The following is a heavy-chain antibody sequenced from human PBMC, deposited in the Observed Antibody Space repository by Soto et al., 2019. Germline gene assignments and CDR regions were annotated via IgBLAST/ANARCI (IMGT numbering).Heavy chain of an antibody. D-gene: IGHD6-19*01. V-gene: IGHV3-30*18. J-gene: IGHJ6*02. Sequence: SLRLSCAASGFTFSSYGMHWVRQAPGKGLEWVAVISYDGSNKYYADSVKGRFTISRDNSKNTLYLQMNSLRAEDTAVYYCAKEDRIAVAGMDVWGQGTTGTVSS. CDR3: AKEDRIAVAGMDV. CDR2: ISYDGSNK. CDR1: GFTFSSYG.